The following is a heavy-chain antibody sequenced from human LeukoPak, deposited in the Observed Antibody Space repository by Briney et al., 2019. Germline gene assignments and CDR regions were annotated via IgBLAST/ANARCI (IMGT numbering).Heavy chain of an antibody. CDR2: IRYDGSNK. CDR3: AKKGLGYDSSGYFIDY. V-gene: IGHV3-30*02. D-gene: IGHD3-22*01. J-gene: IGHJ4*02. CDR1: GFTFSSYG. Sequence: PGGSLRLSCAASGFTFSSYGMHWVRQAPGKGLEWVAFIRYDGSNKYYADSVKGRFTISRDNSKNTLYLQMNSLRAEETAVYYCAKKGLGYDSSGYFIDYWGQGTLVTVSS.